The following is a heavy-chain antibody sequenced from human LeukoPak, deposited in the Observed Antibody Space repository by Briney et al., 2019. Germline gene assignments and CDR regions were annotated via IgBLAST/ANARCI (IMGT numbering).Heavy chain of an antibody. CDR1: GFTFSSYE. D-gene: IGHD5-24*01. Sequence: GGSLRLSCAASGFTFSSYEMNWVRQAPGKGLEWISYISSSGSTIYYADSVKGRFTISRDNAKNSLYLQMNSLRAEDTAVYYCARTTTMATLVHWGQGTLFTVSS. CDR3: ARTTTMATLVH. CDR2: ISSSGSTI. V-gene: IGHV3-48*03. J-gene: IGHJ5*02.